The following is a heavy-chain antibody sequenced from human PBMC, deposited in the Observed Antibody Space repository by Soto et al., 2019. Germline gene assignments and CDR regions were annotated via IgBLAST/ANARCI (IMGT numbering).Heavy chain of an antibody. D-gene: IGHD4-17*01. CDR1: GGTFSSYA. Sequence: SVKVSCKASGGTFSSYAISWVRQAPGQGLEWMGGIIPIFGTANYAQKFQGRVTITADESTSTAYMELSGLRSEDTAVYYCARGSVYGDYTPFDYWGQGTLVTVSS. CDR2: IIPIFGTA. V-gene: IGHV1-69*13. J-gene: IGHJ4*02. CDR3: ARGSVYGDYTPFDY.